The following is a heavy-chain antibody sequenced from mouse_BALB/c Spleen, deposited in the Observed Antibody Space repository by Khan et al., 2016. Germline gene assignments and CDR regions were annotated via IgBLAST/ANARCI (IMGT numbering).Heavy chain of an antibody. J-gene: IGHJ3*01. D-gene: IGHD2-3*01. CDR3: VKSDGYSCTY. Sequence: EVQLVETGGGLVQPKGSLKLSCVASGFTFNTNAMNWVRQAPGKGWEWVARIRNKSNNYATYYADSVKDRFTISRDDSQNMLYMQMNNLNTEDTARSYSVKSDGYSCTYWSRGPLVTVSA. CDR1: GFTFNTNA. V-gene: IGHV10S3*01. CDR2: IRNKSNNYAT.